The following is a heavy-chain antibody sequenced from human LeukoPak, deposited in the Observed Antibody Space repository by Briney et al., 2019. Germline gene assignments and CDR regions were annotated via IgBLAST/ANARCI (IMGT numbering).Heavy chain of an antibody. J-gene: IGHJ5*01. CDR3: AKPISGGLAVTADWFHP. CDR2: INANSGTT. CDR1: GFTFTNYA. D-gene: IGHD6-19*01. V-gene: IGHV3-23*01. Sequence: GGSLRLSCAASGFTFTNYAMSWLRQPPGKGLEWVSTINANSGTTSYAASVRGRFTISRDNSKNTLYLQVNTLRADDTATYYCAKPISGGLAVTADWFHPWGQGTLVVVSS.